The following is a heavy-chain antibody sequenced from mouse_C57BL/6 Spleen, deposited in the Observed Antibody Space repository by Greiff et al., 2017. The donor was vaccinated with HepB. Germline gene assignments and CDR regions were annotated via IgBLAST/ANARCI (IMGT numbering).Heavy chain of an antibody. D-gene: IGHD3-2*02. CDR1: GYTFTSYW. V-gene: IGHV1-52*01. Sequence: QVQLQQPGAELVRPGSSVKLSCKASGYTFTSYWMHWVKQRPIQGLEWIGNIDPSDSETHYNQKFKDKATLTIDKSSSTAYMQLSSLTSEDSAVYYCASFPDSSGYWGQGTSVTVSS. CDR2: IDPSDSET. J-gene: IGHJ4*01. CDR3: ASFPDSSGY.